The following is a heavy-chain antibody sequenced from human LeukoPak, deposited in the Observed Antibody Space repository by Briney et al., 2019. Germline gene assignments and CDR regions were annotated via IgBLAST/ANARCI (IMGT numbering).Heavy chain of an antibody. Sequence: SETLSLTCTVSGGSISSYYWRWIRQPPGKGLEWIGYIYYSGSTNYYPSLKSRVIISVDTSKNQFSLKLSSVTAADTAVYYGARGYCSSTSCYPTFDYWGQGTLVTVSS. J-gene: IGHJ4*02. D-gene: IGHD2-2*01. CDR3: ARGYCSSTSCYPTFDY. CDR2: IYYSGST. V-gene: IGHV4-59*01. CDR1: GGSISSYY.